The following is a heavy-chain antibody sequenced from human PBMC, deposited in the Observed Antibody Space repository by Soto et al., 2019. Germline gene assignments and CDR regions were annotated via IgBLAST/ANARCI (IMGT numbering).Heavy chain of an antibody. Sequence: QVQLVQSGAEVREPGASVKVSCKASGYSFPSLDINWVRQPPGQGLEWMGWMQPSSGRTGYAQKFQGRVTMTRDTSINTAYMELSSLTSDDTAFYYCARGVTAGVDYWGQGTLVTVSS. J-gene: IGHJ4*02. CDR3: ARGVTAGVDY. CDR2: MQPSSGRT. V-gene: IGHV1-8*01. D-gene: IGHD1-26*01. CDR1: GYSFPSLD.